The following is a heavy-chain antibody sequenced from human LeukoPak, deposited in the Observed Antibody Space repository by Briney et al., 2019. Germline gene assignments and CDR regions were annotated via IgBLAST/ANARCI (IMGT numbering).Heavy chain of an antibody. J-gene: IGHJ4*02. V-gene: IGHV3-11*01. CDR1: GFTFSDYY. CDR3: ARKGDIVVVPAAN. Sequence: GGSLRLSCAASGFTFSDYYMSWIRQAPGKGLEWVSYISSSGSTIYYADSVTGRFTISRDNAKNSLYLQMNSLRAEDTAVYYCARKGDIVVVPAANWGQGTLVTVSS. D-gene: IGHD2-2*01. CDR2: ISSSGSTI.